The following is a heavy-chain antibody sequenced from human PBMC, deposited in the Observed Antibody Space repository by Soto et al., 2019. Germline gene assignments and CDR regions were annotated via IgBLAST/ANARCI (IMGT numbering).Heavy chain of an antibody. Sequence: QVQLVQSGAEVKKPGSSVKVSCKASGGTFSSYTISWVRQAPGQGLEWMGRIIPILGIANYAQKFQGRVTXXADKSTSTAYMELSSLRSEDTAVYYCARDEGSGGNWGQGTLVTVSS. CDR1: GGTFSSYT. V-gene: IGHV1-69*08. CDR2: IIPILGIA. J-gene: IGHJ4*02. CDR3: ARDEGSGGN. D-gene: IGHD6-19*01.